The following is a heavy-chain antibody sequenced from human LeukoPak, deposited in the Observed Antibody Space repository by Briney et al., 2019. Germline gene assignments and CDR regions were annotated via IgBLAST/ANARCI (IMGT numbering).Heavy chain of an antibody. V-gene: IGHV3-7*03. CDR2: IKQDGSEK. CDR1: EFSFGSYW. Sequence: QSGGSLRLSCAASEFSFGSYWMSWVRQAPGKGLEWVANIKQDGSEKYYVDSVKGRFTISRDNSKNMLYLQMNSLRAEDTAVYYCAKDPRPTIFGVAGLDYWGQGTLVTVSS. CDR3: AKDPRPTIFGVAGLDY. D-gene: IGHD3-3*01. J-gene: IGHJ4*02.